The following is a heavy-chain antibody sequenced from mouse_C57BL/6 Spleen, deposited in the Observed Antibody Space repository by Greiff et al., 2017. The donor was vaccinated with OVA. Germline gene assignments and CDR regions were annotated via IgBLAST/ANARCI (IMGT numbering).Heavy chain of an antibody. Sequence: QVQLQQPGAELVKPGASVKLSCKASGYTFTSYWMHWVKQRPGRGLEWIGRIDPNSGGTKYNEKFKCKATLTVDKPSSTAYIQLSSLTSEDSAVYYCADSNYGYFDVWGTGTTVTVSS. D-gene: IGHD2-5*01. CDR3: ADSNYGYFDV. V-gene: IGHV1-72*01. CDR2: IDPNSGGT. CDR1: GYTFTSYW. J-gene: IGHJ1*03.